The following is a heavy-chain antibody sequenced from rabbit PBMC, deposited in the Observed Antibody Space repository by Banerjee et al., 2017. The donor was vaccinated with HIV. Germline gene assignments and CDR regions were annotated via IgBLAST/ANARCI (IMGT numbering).Heavy chain of an antibody. CDR3: AQDLVGVISWNFYL. Sequence: QEQLVEFGGALVQPEGSLTLTGKASGFSFSDRDVMCWVRQAPGKGLEWIACIHAATTKPTYATWAKGRFPISRTASTTVTLRMTSLTAAAKATYFCAQDLVGVISWNFYLWGPGTIVTVS. CDR2: IHAATTKP. D-gene: IGHD1-1*01. J-gene: IGHJ4*01. V-gene: IGHV1S45*01. CDR1: GFSFSDRDV.